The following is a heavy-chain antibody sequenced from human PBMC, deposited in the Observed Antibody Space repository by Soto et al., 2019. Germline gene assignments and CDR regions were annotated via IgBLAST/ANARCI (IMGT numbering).Heavy chain of an antibody. CDR2: INPNSGGT. J-gene: IGHJ6*02. Sequence: GASVKVSCKASGYTFTGYYMHWLRQSPGQGLEWMGWINPNSGGTNYAQKFQGRVTMTRDTSISTAYMELSRLRSDDTAVYYCARERSGWNYYYYYGMDVWGQGTTVTVS. CDR1: GYTFTGYY. D-gene: IGHD6-19*01. CDR3: ARERSGWNYYYYYGMDV. V-gene: IGHV1-2*02.